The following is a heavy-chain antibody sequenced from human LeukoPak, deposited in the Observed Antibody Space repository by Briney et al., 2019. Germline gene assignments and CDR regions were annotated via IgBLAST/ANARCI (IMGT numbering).Heavy chain of an antibody. D-gene: IGHD2-2*02. V-gene: IGHV5-51*01. J-gene: IGHJ1*01. CDR2: IYPGDSDT. CDR3: ASTGYCRSTSCYMNFQH. Sequence: GESLKISCKGFGYSFTSYWIGWVRQMPGKGLEWMGIIYPGDSDTRYSPSFQGQVTISADKSISTAYLQWSSLKASDTAMYYCASTGYCRSTSCYMNFQHWGQGTLVTVSS. CDR1: GYSFTSYW.